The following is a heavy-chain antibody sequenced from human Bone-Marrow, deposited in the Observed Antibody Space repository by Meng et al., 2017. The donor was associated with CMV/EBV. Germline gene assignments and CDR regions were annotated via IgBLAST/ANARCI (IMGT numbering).Heavy chain of an antibody. V-gene: IGHV5-51*01. Sequence: KVSCKGFGYSFTTYWSGWVRQMSGKGLEWMGIIYAGDSDTRYSPSFQGHVTISVDKSVNTAYLQWGSLEASDTAMYYCARMECGSSNGPYWHNSGGYGKWFDAWGQGTLVTVSS. CDR3: ARMECGSSNGPYWHNSGGYGKWFDA. J-gene: IGHJ5*02. CDR2: IYAGDSDT. D-gene: IGHD2-15*01. CDR1: GYSFTTYW.